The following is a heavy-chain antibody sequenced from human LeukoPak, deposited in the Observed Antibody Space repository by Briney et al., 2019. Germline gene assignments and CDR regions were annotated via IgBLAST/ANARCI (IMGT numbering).Heavy chain of an antibody. CDR3: TATIHGSTADSEGYYPNWFDP. V-gene: IGHV3-21*06. Sequence: GGSLRLSCAASGSVLSLLSMNWLRQSPGKRLEWVSSISSASNYNSYADSVKGRFTISRDNAKNSLFLDMTSLRDEDTAVYYCTATIHGSTADSEGYYPNWFDPWGQGTLVTVSS. CDR1: GSVLSLLS. D-gene: IGHD3-16*01. CDR2: ISSASNYN. J-gene: IGHJ5*02.